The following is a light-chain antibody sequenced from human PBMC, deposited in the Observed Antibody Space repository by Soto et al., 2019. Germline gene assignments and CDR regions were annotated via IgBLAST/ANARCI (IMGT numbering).Light chain of an antibody. V-gene: IGKV3-20*01. CDR1: QSVSSRY. CDR3: QQYGSAPPFK. J-gene: IGKJ2*01. CDR2: GAS. Sequence: EFVLPQSPGTLSLSPGEKATLSCRASQSVSSRYLAWYQQKPGQAPRLLTYGASNRATGIPDRFSGSGSGTDFTLTISRLEPEDLAVYFCQQYGSAPPFKFGQGTKVDIK.